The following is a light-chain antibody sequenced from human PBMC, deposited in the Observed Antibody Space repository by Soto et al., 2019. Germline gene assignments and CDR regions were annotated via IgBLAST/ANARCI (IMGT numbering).Light chain of an antibody. J-gene: IGLJ1*01. CDR1: STDVGGYNY. CDR3: GSYTSTDTPCV. Sequence: QSVLAQPSSVSGSPGQSITISCTGTSTDVGGYNYVSWYQHHPGKGPKLIIYEVNNRPSGVSDRFSGSKSGNKASLTISNLEAEDESDYYCGSYTSTDTPCVFGTGTKVTV. V-gene: IGLV2-14*01. CDR2: EVN.